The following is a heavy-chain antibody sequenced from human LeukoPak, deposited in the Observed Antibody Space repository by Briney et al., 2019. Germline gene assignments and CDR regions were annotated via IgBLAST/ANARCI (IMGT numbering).Heavy chain of an antibody. CDR1: GFTFSSYS. CDR2: ISSSSSYI. Sequence: PGGSLRLSCAASGFTFSSYSMNWVRQAPGKGLEWVSSISSSSSYIYYADSVKGRFTISRDNAKNSLYLQMNSLRAEDTAVYYCARDQFGGLRYFDWLFDGDYWGQGTLVTVSS. D-gene: IGHD3-9*01. J-gene: IGHJ4*02. CDR3: ARDQFGGLRYFDWLFDGDY. V-gene: IGHV3-21*01.